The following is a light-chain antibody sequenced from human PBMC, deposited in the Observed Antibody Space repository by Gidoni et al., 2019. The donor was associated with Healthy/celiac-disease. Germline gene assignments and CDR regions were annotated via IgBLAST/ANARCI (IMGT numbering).Light chain of an antibody. V-gene: IGLV1-40*01. J-gene: IGLJ1*01. CDR3: QSYDSSLSGYV. Sequence: QSVLTQPPSVSGAPGPRVTISCTGSSSNLGAGYVVHGYQQLPGTAPKLLIYGNSNRPSGVPDRFSGSKSGTSASLAITGLQAEDEADYYCQSYDSSLSGYVFGTGTKVTVL. CDR2: GNS. CDR1: SSNLGAGYV.